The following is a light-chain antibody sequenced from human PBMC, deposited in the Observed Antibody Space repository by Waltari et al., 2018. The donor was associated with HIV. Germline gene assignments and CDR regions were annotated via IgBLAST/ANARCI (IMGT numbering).Light chain of an antibody. CDR3: QQFYRPPYA. CDR2: GES. Sequence: EIVLTQSPGILSLSPGERATLSCRASQSVRSGYLAWYQHKPGQAPRLLIYGESSRATGIPDRFSGSGSGTDFTLSINRLEPEDFAVYFCQQFYRPPYAFGQGTKLGIK. J-gene: IGKJ2*01. CDR1: QSVRSGY. V-gene: IGKV3-20*01.